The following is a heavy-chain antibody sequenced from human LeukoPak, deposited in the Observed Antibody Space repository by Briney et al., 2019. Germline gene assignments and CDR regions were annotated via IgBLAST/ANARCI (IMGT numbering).Heavy chain of an antibody. Sequence: SQTLSLICAISGDSVSSNTGAWNWIRQSPSRGLEWLGRTYYRSKWYNDYAVSVQSQIAINPDTSKNQFSLHLNSVTPEDTAVYYCTRVVFTGYDPFDYWGQGTLVTVSS. J-gene: IGHJ4*02. D-gene: IGHD5-12*01. CDR1: GDSVSSNTGA. V-gene: IGHV6-1*01. CDR2: TYYRSKWYN. CDR3: TRVVFTGYDPFDY.